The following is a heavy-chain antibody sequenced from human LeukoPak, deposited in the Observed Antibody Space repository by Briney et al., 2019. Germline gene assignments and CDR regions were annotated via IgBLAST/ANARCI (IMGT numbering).Heavy chain of an antibody. V-gene: IGHV3-74*01. CDR3: ESRLANSDAFDI. J-gene: IGHJ3*02. D-gene: IGHD4/OR15-4a*01. CDR1: GFTFSSYW. Sequence: PGGSLRLSCAASGFTFSSYWMHWVRQAPGKGLVWVSRINSDGSSTSYADSVKGRFTISRDNAKNTLYLQMNSLRAEDTAVYYCESRLANSDAFDIWGQGTMVTVSS. CDR2: INSDGSST.